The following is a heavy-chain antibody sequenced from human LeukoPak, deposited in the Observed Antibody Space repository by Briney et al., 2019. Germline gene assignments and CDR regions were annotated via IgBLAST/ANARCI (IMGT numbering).Heavy chain of an antibody. Sequence: PGGSLRLSCAGSGFTFSHFWMSWVRQAPGKGLEWVAYIKKTGIETYYLDSVKGRFTITRDNNRNSLFLQMYSLRAEDTAVYYCAREYSSSSGRSFDYWGQGTLVTVSS. CDR3: AREYSSSSGRSFDY. CDR2: IKKTGIET. V-gene: IGHV3-7*01. CDR1: GFTFSHFW. J-gene: IGHJ4*02. D-gene: IGHD6-6*01.